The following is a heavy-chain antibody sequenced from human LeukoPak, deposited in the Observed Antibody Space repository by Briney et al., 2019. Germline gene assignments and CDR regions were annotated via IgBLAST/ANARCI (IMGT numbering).Heavy chain of an antibody. CDR2: TNIDGAST. CDR1: GFAFNNYW. J-gene: IGHJ4*02. D-gene: IGHD6-13*01. V-gene: IGHV3-74*01. CDR3: ARGTSITAGIDY. Sequence: PGGSLRLSCAASGFAFNNYWMFWVRQAPGKGLVWISQTNIDGASTTYGDPAKGRFTASRDNAKSILHLQLNSLGVEDTAVYYCARGTSITAGIDYWGQGTLVTVSS.